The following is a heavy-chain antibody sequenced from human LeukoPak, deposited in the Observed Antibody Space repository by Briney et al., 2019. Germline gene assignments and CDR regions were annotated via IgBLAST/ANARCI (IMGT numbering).Heavy chain of an antibody. CDR1: GFTFSTYA. V-gene: IGHV3-23*01. CDR2: ISDSGART. D-gene: IGHD3-9*01. CDR3: AKGLYYDILTGNWFDP. Sequence: AGGSLRLSCAASGFTFSTYAMTWVRQAPGRGLEWISGISDSGARTSYTGSVEGRFTISRDNSEDTLYLQMSSLRAEDTAVYHCAKGLYYDILTGNWFDPWGQGTLVTVSS. J-gene: IGHJ5*02.